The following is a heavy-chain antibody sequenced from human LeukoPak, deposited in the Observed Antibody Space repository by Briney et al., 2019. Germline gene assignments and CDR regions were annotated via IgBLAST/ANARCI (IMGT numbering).Heavy chain of an antibody. CDR2: ISSSGSTI. Sequence: GGSLRLSCAASGFTFSDYYMSWIRQAPGKGLEWVSYISSSGSTIYYADTVKGRFTISRDNAKNSLYLQMNSLRAEDTAVYYCAREPRGYSYGYDYYYYYMDVWGKGTTVTVSS. CDR3: AREPRGYSYGYDYYYYYMDV. J-gene: IGHJ6*03. D-gene: IGHD5-18*01. V-gene: IGHV3-11*04. CDR1: GFTFSDYY.